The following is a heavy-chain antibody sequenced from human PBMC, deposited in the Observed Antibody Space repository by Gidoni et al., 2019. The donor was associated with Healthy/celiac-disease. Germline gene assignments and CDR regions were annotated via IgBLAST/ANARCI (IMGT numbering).Heavy chain of an antibody. CDR1: GFTFSSYA. J-gene: IGHJ4*02. CDR3: AGGQWELPDY. CDR2: ISGSGGST. V-gene: IGHV3-23*01. D-gene: IGHD1-26*01. Sequence: EVQLLESGGGLVQPGGSLRLSCAASGFTFSSYAMSWVRQAQGKGLEWVAAISGSGGSTYYADSVKGRFTISRDNSKNTLYLQMNSLRAEDTAVYYCAGGQWELPDYWGQGTLVTVSS.